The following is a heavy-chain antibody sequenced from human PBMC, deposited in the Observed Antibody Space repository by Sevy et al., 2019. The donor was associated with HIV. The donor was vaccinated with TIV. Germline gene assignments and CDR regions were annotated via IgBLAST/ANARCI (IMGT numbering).Heavy chain of an antibody. V-gene: IGHV1-24*01. J-gene: IGHJ4*02. CDR3: ATTKDYYESSGYPFDY. Sequence: ASVKVSCKVSGYTLTEFSMHWVGQAPGKGLEWMATFDPEDDETIYAQKLQGRVTMAEATSTDTVYMELSSLRSEDTAVYYCATTKDYYESSGYPFDYWGQGTLVTVSS. CDR1: GYTLTEFS. CDR2: FDPEDDET. D-gene: IGHD3-22*01.